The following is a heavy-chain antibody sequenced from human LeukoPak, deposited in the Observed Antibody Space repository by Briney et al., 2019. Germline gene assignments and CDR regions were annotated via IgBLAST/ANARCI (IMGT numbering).Heavy chain of an antibody. V-gene: IGHV1-2*02. D-gene: IGHD3-9*01. Sequence: ASVKVSCKASGYXFTGYYMHWVRQAPGQGREWMGWINPNSGGTNYAQKFQGRVTMTRDTSISTAYMELSRLRSDDTAVYYCARDRRLRYFDWPSEDYWGQGTLVTVSS. CDR2: INPNSGGT. CDR1: GYXFTGYY. CDR3: ARDRRLRYFDWPSEDY. J-gene: IGHJ4*02.